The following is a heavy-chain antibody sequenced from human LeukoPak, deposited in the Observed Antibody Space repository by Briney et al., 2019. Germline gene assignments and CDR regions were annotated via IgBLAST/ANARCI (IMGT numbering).Heavy chain of an antibody. CDR3: ARSVMAAGATWAFDI. CDR2: IGIDTTTI. V-gene: IGHV3-21*01. J-gene: IGHJ3*02. Sequence: GGSLRLSCAASGFAFTSHTMNWVRQAPGKGLEWVSSIGIDTTTIYYADSVKGRFTISRDNAKNSLYLQMSSLRADDTAVFYCARSVMAAGATWAFDIWGQGTMVTVSS. CDR1: GFAFTSHT. D-gene: IGHD6-13*01.